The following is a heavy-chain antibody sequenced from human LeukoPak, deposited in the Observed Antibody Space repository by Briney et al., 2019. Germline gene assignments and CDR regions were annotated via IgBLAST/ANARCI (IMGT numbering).Heavy chain of an antibody. Sequence: SQTLSLTCTVSGDSISRGGYYWSWIRQRSGKGLEWIGYIYYSGSTYYNPSLKSRVTISLDTSKNQFSLELSSVTVADTAVYYCARSAAGLVRFFDYWGQGTLVTVSS. D-gene: IGHD6-19*01. CDR1: GDSISRGGYY. CDR2: IYYSGST. V-gene: IGHV4-31*03. J-gene: IGHJ4*02. CDR3: ARSAAGLVRFFDY.